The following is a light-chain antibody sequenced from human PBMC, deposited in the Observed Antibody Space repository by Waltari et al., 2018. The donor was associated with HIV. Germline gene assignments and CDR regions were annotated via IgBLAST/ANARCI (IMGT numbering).Light chain of an antibody. V-gene: IGLV8-61*01. CDR2: TTD. CDR1: PGSVSTTYY. J-gene: IGLJ3*02. Sequence: QTVVTQEPSFSVSPGATVTLTCGLRPGSVSTTYYPSWYQQTPAQPPRTLIYTTDPRSAGIPDRFYGDIVVDKAVRTITGAQADDECYYYGALYMGSGVCVFGGGTTLTVL. CDR3: ALYMGSGVCV.